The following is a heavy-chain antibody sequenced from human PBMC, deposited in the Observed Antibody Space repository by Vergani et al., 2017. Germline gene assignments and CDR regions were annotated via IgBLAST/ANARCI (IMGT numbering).Heavy chain of an antibody. CDR2: IYPGDSDT. CDR1: GYSFTNYW. Sequence: EVQLVPSGAEVKKPGESLKISCKGSGYSFTNYWIGWVRQMPGKGLEWMGIIYPGDSDTRYSPSFQGQVTISADKSISTAYLQWSSLKASDTAMYYCARLTSGFGELLYSWFDPWGQGTLVTVSS. D-gene: IGHD3-10*01. V-gene: IGHV5-51*01. CDR3: ARLTSGFGELLYSWFDP. J-gene: IGHJ5*02.